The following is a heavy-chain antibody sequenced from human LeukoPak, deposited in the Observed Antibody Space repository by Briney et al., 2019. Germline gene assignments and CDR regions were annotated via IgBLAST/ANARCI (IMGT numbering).Heavy chain of an antibody. CDR1: GGSFSGYY. D-gene: IGHD2-2*01. Sequence: SETLSLTCAVYGGSFSGYYWSWIRQPPGKGLEWIGEINHSGSTNYNPSLKSRVTISVDTSKNQFSLKLSSVTAADTAVYYCARGWGDIVVVPAAIGSTGWFDPWGQGTLVTVSS. CDR2: INHSGST. V-gene: IGHV4-34*01. CDR3: ARGWGDIVVVPAAIGSTGWFDP. J-gene: IGHJ5*02.